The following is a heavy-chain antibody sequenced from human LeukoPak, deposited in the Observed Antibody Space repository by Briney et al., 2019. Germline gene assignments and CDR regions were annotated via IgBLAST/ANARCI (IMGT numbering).Heavy chain of an antibody. CDR2: IYYSGST. Sequence: SETLSLTCTVSGGSISSSSYYWGWIRQPPGKGLEWIGSIYYSGSTYYNPSLKSRVTISVDTSKNQFSLKLSSVTAADTAVYYCARQEARDWFDPWGQGTLVTVSS. CDR1: GGSISSSSYY. V-gene: IGHV4-39*01. D-gene: IGHD6-6*01. CDR3: ARQEARDWFDP. J-gene: IGHJ5*02.